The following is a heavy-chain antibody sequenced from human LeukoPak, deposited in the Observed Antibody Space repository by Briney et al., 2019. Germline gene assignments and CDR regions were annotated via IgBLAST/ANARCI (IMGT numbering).Heavy chain of an antibody. CDR2: IKTNSVGGTT. Sequence: GGSLRLSCVASGITFRNAWMAWVRQVPGKGPDWVGRIKTNSVGGTTDYVAPVKGRFTISRDDSKNTLYLQMNSLKVEDTAVYYCATDDWTTGRDYWGQGTLVTVSS. CDR1: GITFRNAW. V-gene: IGHV3-15*01. J-gene: IGHJ4*02. D-gene: IGHD3/OR15-3a*01. CDR3: ATDDWTTGRDY.